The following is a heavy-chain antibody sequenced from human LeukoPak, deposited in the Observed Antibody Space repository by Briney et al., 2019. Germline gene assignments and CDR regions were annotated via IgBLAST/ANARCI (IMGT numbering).Heavy chain of an antibody. D-gene: IGHD5-12*01. CDR2: IKQDGSVK. V-gene: IGHV3-7*01. J-gene: IGHJ4*02. Sequence: GGSLRLSCAASGLAFSNYWMSWVRQAPGKGLEWVANIKQDGSVKYYVDSVKGRFTISRDNAKNSLYLQMNSLRAEDTAIYYCARVGYSSSCFDYWGQGTLVTVTS. CDR3: ARVGYSSSCFDY. CDR1: GLAFSNYW.